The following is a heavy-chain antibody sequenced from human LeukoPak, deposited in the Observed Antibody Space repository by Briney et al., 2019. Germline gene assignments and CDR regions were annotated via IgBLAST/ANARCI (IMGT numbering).Heavy chain of an antibody. CDR1: GFTFSSYS. V-gene: IGHV3-21*01. Sequence: PGGSLRLSCAASGFTFSSYSMNWVRQAPGKGLEWVSSISSSSSYIYYADSVKGRFTISRDNAKNSLYLQMNSLRAEDTAVYYCARDLEYYYDSSGYYGYYFDYGGQGTLVTVSA. CDR3: ARDLEYYYDSSGYYGYYFDY. J-gene: IGHJ4*02. CDR2: ISSSSSYI. D-gene: IGHD3-22*01.